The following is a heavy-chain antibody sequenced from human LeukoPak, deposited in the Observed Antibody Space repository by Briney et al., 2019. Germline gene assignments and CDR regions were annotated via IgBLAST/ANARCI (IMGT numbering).Heavy chain of an antibody. CDR1: GFTFSGYG. J-gene: IGHJ4*02. Sequence: GGSLRLSCAASGFTFSGYGMNWVRQAPGKGLEWVANIKQDGSEKYYVDSVKGRFTISRDNAKNSLYLQMNSLRAEDTAVYYCARLYWDPGYSGYDLDFYFDYWGQGTLVTVSS. CDR3: ARLYWDPGYSGYDLDFYFDY. V-gene: IGHV3-7*05. CDR2: IKQDGSEK. D-gene: IGHD5-12*01.